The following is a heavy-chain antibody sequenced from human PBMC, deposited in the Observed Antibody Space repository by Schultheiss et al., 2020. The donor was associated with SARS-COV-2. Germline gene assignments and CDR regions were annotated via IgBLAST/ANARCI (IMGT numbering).Heavy chain of an antibody. CDR3: AKGPDGYNQD. D-gene: IGHD5-24*01. V-gene: IGHV3-33*06. J-gene: IGHJ4*02. Sequence: GGSLRLSCAASGFTFSSYDMHWVRQAPGKGLEWVAVIWYDGSNKYYADSVKGRFTISRDNSKNTLYLQMNSLRAEDTAVYYCAKGPDGYNQDWGQGTLVTVSS. CDR1: GFTFSSYD. CDR2: IWYDGSNK.